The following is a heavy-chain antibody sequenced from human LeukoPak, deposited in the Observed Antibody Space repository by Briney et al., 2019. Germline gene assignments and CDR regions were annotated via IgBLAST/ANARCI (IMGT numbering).Heavy chain of an antibody. CDR2: ISGNGGST. D-gene: IGHD4/OR15-4a*01. V-gene: IGHV3-64*01. CDR1: GFTFSDYA. Sequence: GGSLRLSCAASGFTFSDYAIHWVRQCPGKGLEYVSTISGNGGSTFYANSVKGRFTISRDNSKNTLYLQMNSLRAEDTAVYYCARRAGAYSHPYDYWGQGTLVTVSS. J-gene: IGHJ4*02. CDR3: ARRAGAYSHPYDY.